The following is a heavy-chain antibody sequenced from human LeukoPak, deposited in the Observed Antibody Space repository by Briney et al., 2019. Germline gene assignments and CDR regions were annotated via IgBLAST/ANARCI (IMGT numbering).Heavy chain of an antibody. D-gene: IGHD6-19*01. V-gene: IGHV3-30*18. CDR1: GFTFSSYG. Sequence: GRSLRLSCAASGFTFSSYGMHWVRQAPGKGLEWVAVISYDGSNKYYADSVKGRFTISRDNSKNTLYLQMNSLRAEDTAVYYCAKDRNSSGFDYWGQGTLVTVSS. J-gene: IGHJ4*02. CDR2: ISYDGSNK. CDR3: AKDRNSSGFDY.